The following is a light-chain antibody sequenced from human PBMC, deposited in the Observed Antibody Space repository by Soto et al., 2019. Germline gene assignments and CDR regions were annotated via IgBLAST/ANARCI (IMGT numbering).Light chain of an antibody. Sequence: QSVLTQPPSASGTPGQRVTISCSGSSSNIGSKTVNWYQQLPGTAPELLIYSDNQRPSGVPDRFSGSKSGTSASLAISGLQSEDEADYYCAAWDDSLIGYVFGTGTKLTVL. CDR1: SSNIGSKT. CDR3: AAWDDSLIGYV. J-gene: IGLJ1*01. CDR2: SDN. V-gene: IGLV1-44*01.